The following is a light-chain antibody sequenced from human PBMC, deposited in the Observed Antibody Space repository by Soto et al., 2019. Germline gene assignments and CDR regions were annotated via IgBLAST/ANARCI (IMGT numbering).Light chain of an antibody. CDR1: SSNIGTKY. CDR3: ATWDGSLRGVV. Sequence: QSVLTQPPSASGTPGQRVTISCSGSSSNIGTKYVYCYQQVPGMAPKLLISRNVQRPSGVPPRVSGSKSGPSASLAISGLRSEDEGVYYCATWDGSLRGVVFGGGTKLTVL. J-gene: IGLJ2*01. V-gene: IGLV1-47*01. CDR2: RNV.